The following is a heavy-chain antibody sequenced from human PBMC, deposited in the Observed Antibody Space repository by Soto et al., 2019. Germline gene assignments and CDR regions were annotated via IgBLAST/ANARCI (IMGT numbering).Heavy chain of an antibody. D-gene: IGHD3-16*01. CDR1: GGSFSGYY. Sequence: PSETLSLTCAVYGGSFSGYYWSWIRQPPGKGLEWIGEINHSGSTNYNPSLKSRVTISVDTSKNQFSLKLSSVTAADTAVYYCAGGALDAFDIWGQGTMVTVSS. V-gene: IGHV4-34*01. CDR2: INHSGST. CDR3: AGGALDAFDI. J-gene: IGHJ3*02.